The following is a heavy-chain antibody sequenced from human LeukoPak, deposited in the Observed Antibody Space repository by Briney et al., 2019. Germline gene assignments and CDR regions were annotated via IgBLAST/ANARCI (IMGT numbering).Heavy chain of an antibody. V-gene: IGHV1-24*01. CDR1: GYSFTELS. Sequence: ASVKVSCKVSGYSFTELSMHWVRQAPGKGLEWMGGFDPEDDERIYAQKFQDRVTMTEDTSTDTAYMELSSLRYDGTAVYYCATDRGPNYYGSGKGYMDVWGEGTTVTISS. J-gene: IGHJ6*03. CDR2: FDPEDDER. CDR3: ATDRGPNYYGSGKGYMDV. D-gene: IGHD3-10*01.